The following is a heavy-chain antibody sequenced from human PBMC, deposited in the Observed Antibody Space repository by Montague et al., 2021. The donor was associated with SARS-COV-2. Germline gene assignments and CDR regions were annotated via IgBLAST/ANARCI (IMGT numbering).Heavy chain of an antibody. D-gene: IGHD3-10*01. CDR3: ASDRGRYFDSGSYNWLDS. J-gene: IGHJ5*01. Sequence: SETLSLTCTVSGGSISPYYWTWIRQPPGKGLEWIGYIYYTGNTKYKPSLKSRVTISVDTSKNQFSLNLKSVTAADTAVYYCASDRGRYFDSGSYNWLDSWGQGTLVTVSS. CDR2: IYYTGNT. CDR1: GGSISPYY. V-gene: IGHV4-59*01.